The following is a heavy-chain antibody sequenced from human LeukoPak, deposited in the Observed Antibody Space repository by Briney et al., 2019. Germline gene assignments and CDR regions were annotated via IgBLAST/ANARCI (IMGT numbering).Heavy chain of an antibody. D-gene: IGHD6-6*01. CDR3: ARVRRGPMDV. J-gene: IGHJ6*02. V-gene: IGHV3-33*01. Sequence: GRSLRLSCAASGFTFSSYGMHWVRQAPRKGREWVAVIWYDGSNKYYADSLKGRFTISRDNSKKTLYLQMNSLRAEDTAVYYCARVRRGPMDVWGQGTTVTVSS. CDR2: IWYDGSNK. CDR1: GFTFSSYG.